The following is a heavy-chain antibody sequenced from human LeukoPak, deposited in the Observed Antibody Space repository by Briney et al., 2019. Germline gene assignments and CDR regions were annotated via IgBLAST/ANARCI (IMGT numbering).Heavy chain of an antibody. Sequence: ASVKVSCKASGYTFTGYYMHWVRQAPGQGLEWMGRINPNSGGTNYAQKFHGRVTMTSDTSLSTAYMELSRLRSADTAVYYCPTSQSRGYCRGRRCYSGNDFRGQRTLVTVSS. V-gene: IGHV1-2*06. D-gene: IGHD2-15*01. J-gene: IGHJ4*02. CDR2: INPNSGGT. CDR3: PTSQSRGYCRGRRCYSGNDF. CDR1: GYTFTGYY.